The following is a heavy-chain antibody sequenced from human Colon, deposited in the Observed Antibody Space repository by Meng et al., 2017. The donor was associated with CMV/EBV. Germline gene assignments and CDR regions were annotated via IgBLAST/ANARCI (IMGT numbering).Heavy chain of an antibody. V-gene: IGHV3-7*01. D-gene: IGHD4-23*01. J-gene: IGHJ4*02. CDR2: IKEGGTEK. CDR1: GFNFSSYW. CDR3: ARLRWLDY. Sequence: GGSLRLSCAASGFNFSSYWMSWVRQAPGKGLEWVANIKEGGTEKYYVDSVKGRFTISRDNAENSLYLQMNSLRAEDTALYYCARLRWLDYWGQGTLVTVSS.